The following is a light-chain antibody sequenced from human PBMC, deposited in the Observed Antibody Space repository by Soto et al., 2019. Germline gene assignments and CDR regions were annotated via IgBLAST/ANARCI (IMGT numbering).Light chain of an antibody. J-gene: IGLJ3*02. CDR1: NSDVGGYDY. V-gene: IGLV2-14*01. CDR3: SSFTNSNTWV. Sequence: QSALTQPASVSGSPGQSINIYCTGTNSDVGGYDYVSWYKQYPGQAPKVIIYEVTYRPSGVSARFSGSKSGTTASLTISDLQTEGEADYYCSSFTNSNTWVFGGGTKLTVL. CDR2: EVT.